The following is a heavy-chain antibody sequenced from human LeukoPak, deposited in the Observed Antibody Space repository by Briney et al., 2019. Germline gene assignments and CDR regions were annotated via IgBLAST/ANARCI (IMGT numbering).Heavy chain of an antibody. CDR2: ISWNSGSI. D-gene: IGHD1-7*01. Sequence: GGSLRLSCAASGFTFDDYAMHWVRQAPGKGLEWVSGISWNSGSIGYADSVKGRFTISRDNAKNTLYLQMNSLRAEDTAVYYCARDNWNLAFDYWGQGTLVTVSS. V-gene: IGHV3-9*01. CDR3: ARDNWNLAFDY. CDR1: GFTFDDYA. J-gene: IGHJ4*02.